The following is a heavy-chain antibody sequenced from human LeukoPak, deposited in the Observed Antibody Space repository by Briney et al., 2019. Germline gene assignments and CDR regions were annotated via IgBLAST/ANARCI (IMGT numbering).Heavy chain of an antibody. V-gene: IGHV4-34*01. D-gene: IGHD1-14*01. CDR3: ARAPWWGGPEFDY. CDR1: GGSFSGYY. CDR2: INHSGST. Sequence: SETLSLTCAVYGGSFSGYYWSWIRQPPGKGLEWIGEINHSGSTNYNPSLKSRVTISVDTSKNQFSLKLSSVTAADTAVYYCARAPWWGGPEFDYWGQGTLVTVSS. J-gene: IGHJ4*02.